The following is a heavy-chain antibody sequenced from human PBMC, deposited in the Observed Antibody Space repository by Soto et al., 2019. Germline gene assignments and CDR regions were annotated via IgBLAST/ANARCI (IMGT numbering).Heavy chain of an antibody. J-gene: IGHJ6*02. CDR2: IDPSDSYT. Sequence: EVQLVQSGAEVKKPGESLRSSCKGSGYSFTSYWISWVRQMPGKGLEWMGRIDPSDSYTNYSPSFQGHVTISADKSISTAYLQWSSLKASDTAMSYCARLAMATRRGYYGMDVWGQGTTVTVSS. D-gene: IGHD5-12*01. CDR3: ARLAMATRRGYYGMDV. V-gene: IGHV5-10-1*01. CDR1: GYSFTSYW.